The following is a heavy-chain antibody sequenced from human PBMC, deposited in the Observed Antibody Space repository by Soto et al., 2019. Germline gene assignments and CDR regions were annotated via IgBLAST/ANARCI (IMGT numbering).Heavy chain of an antibody. CDR2: ISYDGSNE. V-gene: IGHV3-30-3*01. CDR3: APLGGFYDILTVYWEYFDY. D-gene: IGHD3-9*01. Sequence: QVQLVESGGGVVQPGRSLRLSCAASGFTFSSFAMHWVRQAPGRGLEWVAVISYDGSNEYYEDSVKGRFTISRDNSKNPLYLQMHSLRAEDTAVYYCAPLGGFYDILTVYWEYFDYWGQGTRVAVSS. CDR1: GFTFSSFA. J-gene: IGHJ4*02.